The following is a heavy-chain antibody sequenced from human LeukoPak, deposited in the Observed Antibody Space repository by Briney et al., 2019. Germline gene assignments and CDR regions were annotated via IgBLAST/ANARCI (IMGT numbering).Heavy chain of an antibody. V-gene: IGHV3-23*01. CDR1: GFPFSTNA. CDR2: ISGSGGST. Sequence: GGSLRLSCAASGFPFSTNAMTWVRQAPGKGLEWVSAISGSGGSTYYADSAKGRFTISRDNSKNTLYPQMNSLRAEDTAVYYCAKAYYGDYYDYWGQGTLVTVSS. D-gene: IGHD4-17*01. CDR3: AKAYYGDYYDY. J-gene: IGHJ4*02.